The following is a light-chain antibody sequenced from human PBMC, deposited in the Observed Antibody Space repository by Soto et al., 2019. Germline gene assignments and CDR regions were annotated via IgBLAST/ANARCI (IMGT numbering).Light chain of an antibody. CDR3: QQYGSSPPLT. CDR2: GAS. J-gene: IGKJ4*01. Sequence: EIVLTQSPGTLSLSPGERATLSCRASQSVSSSYFAWYQQKPDQAPRLLIYGASSRATGIPARFSGSGSGTDFPLTISRLEPEDFAVYYCQQYGSSPPLTFGGGTKVEIK. V-gene: IGKV3-20*01. CDR1: QSVSSSY.